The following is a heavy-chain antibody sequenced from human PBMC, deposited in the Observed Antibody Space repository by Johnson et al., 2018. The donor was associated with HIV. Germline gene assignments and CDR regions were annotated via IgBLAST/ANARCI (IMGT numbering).Heavy chain of an antibody. CDR2: ISSNGGST. J-gene: IGHJ3*02. D-gene: IGHD1-26*01. Sequence: VQLVESGGGLVQPGRSLRLSCAASGFTFDDYAMHWVRQAPGKGLEWVSGISSNGGSTYYANSVKGRFTISRDNSKNTLYLQMGSLRAEDMAVYYCARCGELRAFDIWGQGTMVTVSS. V-gene: IGHV3-64*01. CDR3: ARCGELRAFDI. CDR1: GFTFDDYA.